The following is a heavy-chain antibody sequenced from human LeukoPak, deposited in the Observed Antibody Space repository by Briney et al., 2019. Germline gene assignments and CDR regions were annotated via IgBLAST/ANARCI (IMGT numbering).Heavy chain of an antibody. CDR1: AYSFTNHW. D-gene: IGHD1-26*01. CDR3: ASAFGSGKSKVAFDI. Sequence: GESLKISCKASAYSFTNHWFGWVRQMPGKGLEWMGIIYPVDSNTRYSPSFQGQVTISADRSIATAYLQWRSLKVSDTAMYYCASAFGSGKSKVAFDIWGQGTMVTVSS. V-gene: IGHV5-51*01. J-gene: IGHJ3*02. CDR2: IYPVDSNT.